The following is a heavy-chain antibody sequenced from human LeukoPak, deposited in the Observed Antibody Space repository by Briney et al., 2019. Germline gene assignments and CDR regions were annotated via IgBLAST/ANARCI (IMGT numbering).Heavy chain of an antibody. CDR2: ISYDGSNK. Sequence: GGSLRLSCAASGFTFSSYWMHWVRQAPGKGLEWVAVISYDGSNKYYADSVKGRFTISRDNSKNTLYLQMNSLRAEDTAVYYCARDKGYYYDSSGYIDYWGQGTLVTVSS. D-gene: IGHD3-22*01. V-gene: IGHV3-30-3*01. CDR3: ARDKGYYYDSSGYIDY. CDR1: GFTFSSYW. J-gene: IGHJ4*02.